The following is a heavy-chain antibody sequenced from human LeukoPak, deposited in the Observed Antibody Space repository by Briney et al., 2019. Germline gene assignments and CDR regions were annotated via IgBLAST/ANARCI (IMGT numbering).Heavy chain of an antibody. CDR3: AKGWLPSSTPFDY. V-gene: IGHV4-34*01. J-gene: IGHJ4*02. CDR1: GGSFSGYY. CDR2: INHSGST. D-gene: IGHD5-12*01. Sequence: SETLSLTCAVYGGSFSGYYWSWIRQPPGKGLEWIGEINHSGSTNYNPSPKSRVTISADTSKNQFSLKLSSVTAADTAVYYCAKGWLPSSTPFDYWGQGTLVTVSS.